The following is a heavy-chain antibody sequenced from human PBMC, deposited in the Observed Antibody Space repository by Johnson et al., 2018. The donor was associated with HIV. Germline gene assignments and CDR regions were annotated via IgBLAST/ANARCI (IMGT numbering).Heavy chain of an antibody. CDR3: TKMGALGAFDI. J-gene: IGHJ3*02. V-gene: IGHV3-7*01. D-gene: IGHD3-16*01. CDR2: IKQDGNEK. CDR1: GFRFSNYW. Sequence: VQLVESGGGLIQPGGSLRLSCAASGFRFSNYWMSWVRQAPGKGLEWVANIKQDGNEKYYVDSVKGRFTISRDNSKNTLSLQMNSLRAEDTAVYYCTKMGALGAFDIWGQGTMVTVSS.